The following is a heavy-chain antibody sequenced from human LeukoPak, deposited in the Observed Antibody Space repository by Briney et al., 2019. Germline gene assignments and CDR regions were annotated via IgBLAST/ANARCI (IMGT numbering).Heavy chain of an antibody. CDR1: GFTFSTYW. Sequence: PGGSLRLSCVASGFTFSTYWMTWVRQAPGKGLEWVANIKQDGSEKYYVDSVKGRFTISRDNVKSSLYLQMNSLRAEDTAVYYCAKSTHGDYMGNWFDPWGQGTLVTVSS. D-gene: IGHD4-17*01. V-gene: IGHV3-7*01. CDR3: AKSTHGDYMGNWFDP. CDR2: IKQDGSEK. J-gene: IGHJ5*02.